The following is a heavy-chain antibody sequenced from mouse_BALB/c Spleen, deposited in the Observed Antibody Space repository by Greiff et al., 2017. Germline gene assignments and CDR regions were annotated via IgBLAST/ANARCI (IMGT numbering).Heavy chain of an antibody. CDR1: GFTFSDYY. CDR2: ISDGGSYT. V-gene: IGHV5-4*02. D-gene: IGHD5-1-1*01. Sequence: EVQLVESGGGLVKPGGSLKLSCAASGFTFSDYYMYWVRQTPEKRLEWVATISDGGSYTYYPDSVKGRFTISRDNAKNNLYLQMSSLKSEDTAMYYCARGYLAYWGQGTLVTVSA. J-gene: IGHJ3*01. CDR3: ARGYLAY.